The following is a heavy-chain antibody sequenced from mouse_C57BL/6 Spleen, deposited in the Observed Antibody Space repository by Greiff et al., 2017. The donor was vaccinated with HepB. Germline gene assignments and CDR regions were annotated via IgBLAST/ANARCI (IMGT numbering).Heavy chain of an antibody. Sequence: DVMLVESGGGLVKPGGSLKLSCAASGFTFSSYAMSWVRQTPEKRLEWVATISDGGSYTYYPDNVKGRVTISRDNAKNNLYLQMSHLKSEDTAMYYCARDPVGKGTGTAYWGQGTLVTVSA. CDR3: ARDPVGKGTGTAY. CDR2: ISDGGSYT. J-gene: IGHJ3*01. CDR1: GFTFSSYA. V-gene: IGHV5-4*01. D-gene: IGHD4-1*01.